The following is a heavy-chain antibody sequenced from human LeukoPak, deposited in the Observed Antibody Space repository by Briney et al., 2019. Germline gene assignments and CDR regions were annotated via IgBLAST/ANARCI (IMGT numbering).Heavy chain of an antibody. V-gene: IGHV3-23*01. CDR2: ISGSGGST. Sequence: GGSLRLSCAASGFTFSSYAMSWVRQAPGKGLEWVSAISGSGGSTYYADSVKGRFTISRDNSKNTLYLQVNSLRAEDTAVYYCAKDRYPYSGYDSTLDYWGQGTLVTVSS. D-gene: IGHD5-12*01. CDR1: GFTFSSYA. CDR3: AKDRYPYSGYDSTLDY. J-gene: IGHJ4*02.